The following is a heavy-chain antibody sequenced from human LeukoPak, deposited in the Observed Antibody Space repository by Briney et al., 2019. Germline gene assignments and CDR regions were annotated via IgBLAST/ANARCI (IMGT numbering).Heavy chain of an antibody. J-gene: IGHJ3*02. D-gene: IGHD6-13*01. CDR2: ISGSGGST. Sequence: GGSLRLSCVASGFTFSSYWMHWVRQDPRKGLEWVSAISGSGGSTYYADSVKGRFTISRDNSKNTLYLQMNSLRAEDTAVYYCAKDLKVLAAAVTGAFDIWGQGTMVTVSS. CDR3: AKDLKVLAAAVTGAFDI. V-gene: IGHV3-23*01. CDR1: GFTFSSYW.